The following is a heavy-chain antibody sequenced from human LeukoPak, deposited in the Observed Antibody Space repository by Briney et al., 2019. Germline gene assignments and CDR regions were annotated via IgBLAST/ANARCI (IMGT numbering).Heavy chain of an antibody. CDR1: GGSFSGYY. J-gene: IGHJ5*02. Sequence: SETLSLTCAVYGGSFSGYYWSWIRQPPGKGLEWIGEIYHSGSTNHNPSLKSRVTISVNTSKNQFSLKLNSVTAADTAVYYCARTSWFHPWGQGTLVTVSS. CDR3: ARTSWFHP. CDR2: IYHSGST. V-gene: IGHV4-34*01.